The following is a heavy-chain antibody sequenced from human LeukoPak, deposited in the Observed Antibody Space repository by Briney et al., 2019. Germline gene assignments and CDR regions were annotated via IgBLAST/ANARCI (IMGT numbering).Heavy chain of an antibody. J-gene: IGHJ4*02. V-gene: IGHV3-74*01. CDR1: GFTFSSYW. D-gene: IGHD1-26*01. CDR3: ARSGYSGSSEFDY. CDR2: INSDGSST. Sequence: GGSLRLSCAASGFTFSSYWMHWVRQAPGKGPVWVSRINSDGSSTSYADSVKGRFTISRDNAKNTLYLQMNSLRVEDTAVYYCARSGYSGSSEFDYWGQGTLVTVSS.